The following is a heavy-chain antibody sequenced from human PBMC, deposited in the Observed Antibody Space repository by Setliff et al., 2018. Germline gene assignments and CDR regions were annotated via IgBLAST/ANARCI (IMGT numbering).Heavy chain of an antibody. CDR2: INPNRGGT. CDR1: GYTFTGYY. D-gene: IGHD2-21*02. Sequence: GASVKVSCKASGYTFTGYYIHWVRQAPGQGLEWMGWINPNRGGTNYAQKFQGRVTMTRDKSITSAYMELTGLRSDDTAVYYCARDRRVVTAIRSGFDIWGQGTMVTVSS. J-gene: IGHJ3*02. V-gene: IGHV1-2*02. CDR3: ARDRRVVTAIRSGFDI.